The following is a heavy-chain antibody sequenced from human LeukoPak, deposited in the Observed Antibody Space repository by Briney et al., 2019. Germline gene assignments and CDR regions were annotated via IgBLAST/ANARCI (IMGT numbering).Heavy chain of an antibody. CDR3: ARSPFIRGVITHFDF. Sequence: SGGSLRLSCAASGFTFSSYAMHWVRQAPGKGLEWVAVISYDGSNKYYADSVKGRFTISRDNAWNSLDLQLSNLRAGDTAVYYCARSPFIRGVITHFDFWGQGTLVTVSS. J-gene: IGHJ4*02. D-gene: IGHD3-10*01. CDR1: GFTFSSYA. V-gene: IGHV3-30*07. CDR2: ISYDGSNK.